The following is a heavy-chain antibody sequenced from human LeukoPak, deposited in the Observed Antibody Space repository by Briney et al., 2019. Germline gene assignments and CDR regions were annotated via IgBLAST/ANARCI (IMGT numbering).Heavy chain of an antibody. CDR1: VGSIRSYD. Sequence: SETLSLTCTVAVGSIRSYDWIWIRQPPGKGLEWIGYIYYSGSTNYNPSLKSRVSISVDTSKNQFSLKLSSVTAADTAAYYCARTGSTVTMLYPFDHWGQGTLVTVSS. CDR2: IYYSGST. J-gene: IGHJ4*02. CDR3: ARTGSTVTMLYPFDH. D-gene: IGHD4-17*01. V-gene: IGHV4-59*01.